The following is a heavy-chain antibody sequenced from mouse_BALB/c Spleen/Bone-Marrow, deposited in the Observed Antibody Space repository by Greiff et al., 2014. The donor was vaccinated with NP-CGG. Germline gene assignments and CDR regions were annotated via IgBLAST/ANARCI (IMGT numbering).Heavy chain of an antibody. CDR3: ARWEYDAMDY. J-gene: IGHJ4*01. CDR2: VDPANDNT. Sequence: VQLQQPGAELVKPGASVKLSCTASGFNIKDTYMHWVKQRPEQGLEWIGRVDPANDNTKYDPKFQGKATITADTSSNSAYLQLSSLTSKDTAVYYCARWEYDAMDYWGQGTSVTVSS. D-gene: IGHD4-1*01. CDR1: GFNIKDTY. V-gene: IGHV14-3*02.